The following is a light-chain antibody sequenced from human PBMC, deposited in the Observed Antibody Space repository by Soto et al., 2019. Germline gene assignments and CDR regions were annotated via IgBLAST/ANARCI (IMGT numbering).Light chain of an antibody. CDR2: GAS. J-gene: IGKJ2*01. CDR3: QQYGGSAYT. CDR1: QSVSSSY. V-gene: IGKV3-20*01. Sequence: EIALTQSPGTLSLSPGERATLSCRASQSVSSSYLAWYQHKPGQAPRLLIYGASASATGSPDRFSGSGSGTDFTLIISRLEPEDFALYYCQQYGGSAYTFGQGTKLEIK.